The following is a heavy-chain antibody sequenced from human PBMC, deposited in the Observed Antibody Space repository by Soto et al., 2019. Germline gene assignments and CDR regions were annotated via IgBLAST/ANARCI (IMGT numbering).Heavy chain of an antibody. Sequence: GGSLRLSCAASGFIVSSNYMSWVRQAPGKGLEWVSVIYSGSSTYYTDSVKGRFTISRHNSKNTLYLQMNSLTAEDTAVYYCARTDVRGVIDYWGQGTLVTVSS. J-gene: IGHJ4*02. D-gene: IGHD3-10*01. CDR3: ARTDVRGVIDY. CDR1: GFIVSSNY. V-gene: IGHV3-53*04. CDR2: IYSGSST.